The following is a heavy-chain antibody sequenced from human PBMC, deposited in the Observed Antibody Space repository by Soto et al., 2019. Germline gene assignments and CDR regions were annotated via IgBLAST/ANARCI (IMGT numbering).Heavy chain of an antibody. CDR1: GSTFSGHA. D-gene: IGHD2-21*02. V-gene: IGHV3-64*01. CDR2: INAKEDTT. CDR3: ARDTADGMDV. J-gene: IGHJ6*02. Sequence: ELQVVESGGGLVQPGGSLRLSCAASGSTFSGHAIHWVRQAPGKGLEIASTINAKEDTTYYANSVTGRFSISRDNSKNTLYLQMGSLRGEDTAVYDCARDTADGMDVWGQGTTVIVSS.